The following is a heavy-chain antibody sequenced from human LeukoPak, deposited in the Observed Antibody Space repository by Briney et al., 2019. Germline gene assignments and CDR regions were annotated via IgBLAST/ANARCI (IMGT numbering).Heavy chain of an antibody. CDR2: INRYGSA. Sequence: SETLSLTRAVYGGSFNTFYWSWIRQPPGKGLEWIGQINRYGSANYNPSLKSRVAISLDTSKNQFSLKVTSVTAADTAVYYCARDSPYSPHDSWGQGTLVTVSS. CDR1: GGSFNTFY. D-gene: IGHD4-11*01. CDR3: ARDSPYSPHDS. V-gene: IGHV4-34*01. J-gene: IGHJ4*02.